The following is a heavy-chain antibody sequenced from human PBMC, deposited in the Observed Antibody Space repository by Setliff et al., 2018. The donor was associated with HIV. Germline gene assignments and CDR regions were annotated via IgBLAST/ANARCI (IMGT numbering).Heavy chain of an antibody. J-gene: IGHJ4*02. Sequence: SETLSLTCTVSGDSITRSMYYWSWIRQPAVKGLEWIGRVYQSGSTKYNPSLKSRVTISVDTSKNRFSLKLNSVTAADTAVYYCARGSRIVQLWLPNYFDYWGQGTLVTVSS. CDR1: GDSITRSMYY. CDR3: ARGSRIVQLWLPNYFDY. CDR2: VYQSGST. V-gene: IGHV4-61*02. D-gene: IGHD5-18*01.